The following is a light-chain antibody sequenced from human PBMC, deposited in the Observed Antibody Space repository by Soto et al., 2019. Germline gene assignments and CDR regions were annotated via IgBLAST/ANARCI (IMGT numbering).Light chain of an antibody. V-gene: IGKV3-20*01. CDR1: QSINSNY. CDR3: QQYDNSPRT. CDR2: GTS. J-gene: IGKJ1*01. Sequence: ETVLTQSPGTLSLSPGERATLSCRASQSINSNYLAWYQHKPGQSPRVLIYGTSSRATGIPDRFSGSGSGTDFTLTISRLEPEEFAVYYGQQYDNSPRTFGQGTKVEIK.